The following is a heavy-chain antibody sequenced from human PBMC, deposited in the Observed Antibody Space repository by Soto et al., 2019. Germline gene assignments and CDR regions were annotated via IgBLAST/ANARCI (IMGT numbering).Heavy chain of an antibody. V-gene: IGHV3-7*01. J-gene: IGHJ5*02. CDR3: ARDGTEQWLVRSDWFDP. Sequence: EVQLVESGGGLVQPGGSLRLSCAASGFTFSSYWMSWVRQAPGKGLEWVANIKQDGSEKYYVDSVKGRFTISRDNAKNSLYLQMNSLRAEHTAVYYCARDGTEQWLVRSDWFDPWGQGTLVTVSS. CDR1: GFTFSSYW. D-gene: IGHD6-19*01. CDR2: IKQDGSEK.